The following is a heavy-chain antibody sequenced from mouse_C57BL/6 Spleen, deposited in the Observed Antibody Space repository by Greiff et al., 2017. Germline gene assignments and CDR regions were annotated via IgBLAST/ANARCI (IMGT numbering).Heavy chain of an antibody. CDR1: GFTFSDAW. J-gene: IGHJ3*01. D-gene: IGHD1-1*01. V-gene: IGHV6-6*01. CDR3: TLYYGSSYPWFAY. Sequence: EVQRVESGGGLVQPGGSMKLSCAASGFTFSDAWMDWVRQSPEKGLEWVAEIRNKANNHATYYAESVKGRFTISRDDSKSSVYLQMNSLRAEDTGIYYCTLYYGSSYPWFAYWGQGTLVTVSA. CDR2: IRNKANNHAT.